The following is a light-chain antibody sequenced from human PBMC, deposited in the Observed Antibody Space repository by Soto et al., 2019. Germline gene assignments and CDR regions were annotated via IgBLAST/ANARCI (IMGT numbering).Light chain of an antibody. CDR1: QSVSSSY. CDR2: DAS. CDR3: QQYGSSPIT. V-gene: IGKV3-20*01. Sequence: EIVLTQSPGTLSLSPGERATLSCRASQSVSSSYLAWYQQKPGQAPRLLIYDASSRATGIPARFSGSGSGTDFTLPVTSLEPEDFAVYYCQQYGSSPITFGQGTRLDMK. J-gene: IGKJ5*01.